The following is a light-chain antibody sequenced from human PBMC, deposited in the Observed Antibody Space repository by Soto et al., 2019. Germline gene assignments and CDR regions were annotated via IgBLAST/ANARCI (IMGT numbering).Light chain of an antibody. CDR1: QDIRND. CDR3: LQDYTYPRT. CDR2: AAS. V-gene: IGKV1-6*01. J-gene: IGKJ3*01. Sequence: AIQMTQSPSSLAASVGDRVTITCRASQDIRNDLGWYQQKPGKAPKLLIYAASRLQSGVPSRFSGSVSGTDFTLTISSLQPEDFAIYYCLQDYTYPRTFGPGTRVDIK.